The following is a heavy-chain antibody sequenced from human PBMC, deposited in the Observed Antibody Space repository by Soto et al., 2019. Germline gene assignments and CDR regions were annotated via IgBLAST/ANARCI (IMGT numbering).Heavy chain of an antibody. D-gene: IGHD3-22*01. CDR1: GGSISSYY. J-gene: IGHJ6*02. CDR3: ASLYYYYYDSSGYKIWDYYGMDV. V-gene: IGHV4-4*07. CDR2: IYTSGST. Sequence: SETLSLTCTVSGGSISSYYWSWIRQPAGKGLEWIGRIYTSGSTNYNPSLKSRVTMSVDTSKNQFSLKLSSVTAADTAVYYCASLYYYYYDSSGYKIWDYYGMDVWGQGTTVTVSS.